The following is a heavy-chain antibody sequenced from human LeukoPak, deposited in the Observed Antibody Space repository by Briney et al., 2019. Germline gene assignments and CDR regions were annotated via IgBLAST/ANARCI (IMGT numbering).Heavy chain of an antibody. CDR2: IYYSGST. V-gene: IGHV4-39*01. D-gene: IGHD6-6*01. CDR1: GGFISSSSYY. CDR3: ARHSHRYSSSFYFDS. J-gene: IGHJ4*02. Sequence: KPSETLSLTCTVSGGFISSSSYYWGWIRQPPGKGLEWIASIYYSGSTYYNPSLESRVTISVDTSRNHFSLQLSSLTAADTALYYCARHSHRYSSSFYFDSWGQGALVTVS.